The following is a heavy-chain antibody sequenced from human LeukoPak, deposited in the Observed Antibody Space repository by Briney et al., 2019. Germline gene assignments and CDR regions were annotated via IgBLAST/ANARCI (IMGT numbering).Heavy chain of an antibody. D-gene: IGHD3-10*01. CDR2: INPNSGGT. Sequence: ASVKVSCKASGYTFTGYYMHWVRQAPGQGLEWMGRINPNSGGTNYAQKFQGRVTMTRDTSISTAYMELSRLRSDDTAVYYCARDSDGLLWFGETPPDAFDIWGQGTKVTVSS. J-gene: IGHJ3*02. CDR1: GYTFTGYY. V-gene: IGHV1-2*06. CDR3: ARDSDGLLWFGETPPDAFDI.